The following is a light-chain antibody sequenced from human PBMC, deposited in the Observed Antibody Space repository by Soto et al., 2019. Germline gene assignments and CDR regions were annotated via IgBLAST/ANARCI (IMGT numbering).Light chain of an antibody. CDR1: SSDVGGYNY. CDR2: DVR. Sequence: QSVLTQPASVSGSPGQSITISCTGTSSDVGGYNYVSWYQQHPGKAHKLMIYDVRNRPSGVSNRFSGSKSVNTASLTISGFQAEDEADYYCSSYTTISTYVFGTGTKVTVL. V-gene: IGLV2-14*01. CDR3: SSYTTISTYV. J-gene: IGLJ1*01.